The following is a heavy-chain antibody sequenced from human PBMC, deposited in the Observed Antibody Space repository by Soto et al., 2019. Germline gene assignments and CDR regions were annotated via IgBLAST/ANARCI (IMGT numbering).Heavy chain of an antibody. CDR1: GFTFSSYS. V-gene: IGHV3-48*01. D-gene: IGHD5-18*01. J-gene: IGHJ4*02. CDR3: ARITAMTDY. Sequence: ESGGGLVQPGGSLRLSCAASGFTFSSYSMNWVRQAPGKGLEWVSYISSSSSTIYYADSVKGRFTISRDNAKNSLYLQMNSLRAEDTAVYYCARITAMTDYWGQGTLVTVSS. CDR2: ISSSSSTI.